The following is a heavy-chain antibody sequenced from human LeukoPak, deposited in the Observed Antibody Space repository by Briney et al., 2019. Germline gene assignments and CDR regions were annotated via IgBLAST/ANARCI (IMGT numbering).Heavy chain of an antibody. J-gene: IGHJ5*02. CDR1: GFTFSSYA. D-gene: IGHD3-10*01. Sequence: GGSLRLSCAASGFTFSSYAMSWVREAPGKGLEWVSAISGSGGSTYYADSVKGRFTISRDNSKNTLYLQMNSLRAEDTAVYYCARGRRGFGSWPNWFDPWGQGTLVTVSS. CDR2: ISGSGGST. CDR3: ARGRRGFGSWPNWFDP. V-gene: IGHV3-23*01.